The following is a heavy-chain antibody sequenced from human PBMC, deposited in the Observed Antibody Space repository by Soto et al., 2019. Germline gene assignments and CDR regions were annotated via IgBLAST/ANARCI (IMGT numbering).Heavy chain of an antibody. V-gene: IGHV3-66*01. CDR1: GLTVNSNY. D-gene: IGHD3-22*01. CDR3: ARAAGLF. CDR2: IYTDGTT. J-gene: IGHJ4*02. Sequence: EVQLVESGGGLVQPGGSLRLSCAVSGLTVNSNYMSWVRQAPGKGLEWVSVIYTDGTTYCRDSVKGRFTISRDNSKNTLYLQMTSLRAEDTAVYYCARAAGLFWGQGTLVSVSS.